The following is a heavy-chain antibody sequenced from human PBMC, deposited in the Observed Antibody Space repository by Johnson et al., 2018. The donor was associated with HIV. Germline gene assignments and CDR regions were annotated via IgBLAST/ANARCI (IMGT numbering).Heavy chain of an antibody. CDR1: GFTFDNHA. CDR3: ARDQTYSFDI. Sequence: VQLVESGGGVVRPGGSLRLSCAASGFTFDNHAMSWVRQGPGKGLEWVSGPNLNGGNTAYADYVQGRFIISRDNSKNTLYLQMDRLRAEDTVQYYCARDQTYSFDIWGQGTMVTVSS. J-gene: IGHJ3*02. CDR2: PNLNGGNT. D-gene: IGHD3-10*01. V-gene: IGHV3-20*04.